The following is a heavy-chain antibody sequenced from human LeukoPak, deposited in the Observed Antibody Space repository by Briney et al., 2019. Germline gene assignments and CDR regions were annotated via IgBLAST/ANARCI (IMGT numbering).Heavy chain of an antibody. CDR2: ISASGSST. CDR3: ARDYYDSSGYPSFDP. J-gene: IGHJ5*02. V-gene: IGHV3-23*01. Sequence: PGGSLRLSCAASGLTFSSYSMSWVRQAPGKGLYWVSGISASGSSTYYADSVKGRFTISRDNSKNTLYLQMNSLRAEDTAVYYCARDYYDSSGYPSFDPWGQGTLVTVSS. D-gene: IGHD3-22*01. CDR1: GLTFSSYS.